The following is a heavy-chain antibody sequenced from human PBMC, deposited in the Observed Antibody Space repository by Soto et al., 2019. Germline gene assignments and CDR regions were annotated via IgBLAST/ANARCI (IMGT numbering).Heavy chain of an antibody. Sequence: ASVKVSCKASGYTFTGYYMHWVRQAPGQGLEWMGWINPNSVGTKYAQKFQGWVTMTRDTSISTAYMALSRLRSDETTVYYCARELTYCSSTIFYEEWFSLWGQGTLVTVSS. D-gene: IGHD2-2*01. CDR3: ARELTYCSSTIFYEEWFSL. J-gene: IGHJ5*02. CDR2: INPNSVGT. CDR1: GYTFTGYY. V-gene: IGHV1-2*04.